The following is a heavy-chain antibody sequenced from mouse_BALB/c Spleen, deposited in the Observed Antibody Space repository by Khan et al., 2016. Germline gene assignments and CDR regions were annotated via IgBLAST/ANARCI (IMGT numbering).Heavy chain of an antibody. J-gene: IGHJ3*01. Sequence: QVQLKQSGAELARPGASVKLSCKAAGYTFTDYYINWVKQRTGQGLEWIGEIYPGSGNTYYNEKFKGKATLTADKSSSTAYMQLSSLTSEDSAVYFCGTYYSSIAYWGQGTLVTVSA. D-gene: IGHD2-10*01. CDR3: GTYYSSIAY. CDR2: IYPGSGNT. V-gene: IGHV1-77*01. CDR1: GYTFTDYY.